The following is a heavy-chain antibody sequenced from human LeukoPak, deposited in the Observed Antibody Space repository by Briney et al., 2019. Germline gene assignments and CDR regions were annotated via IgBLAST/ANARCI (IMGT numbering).Heavy chain of an antibody. D-gene: IGHD2-21*01. CDR2: ISDSGNT. CDR1: GFALSSYA. J-gene: IGHJ4*02. CDR3: AKAPVTTCRGAYCYPFDY. V-gene: IGHV3-23*01. Sequence: GGSLRLSCAASGFALSSYAMSWVRQAPGKGLEWVSAISDSGNTYHADSVKGRFTISRDSSKNTLFLQMNRLRPEDAAVYYCAKAPVTTCRGAYCYPFDYWGQGTLVTVSS.